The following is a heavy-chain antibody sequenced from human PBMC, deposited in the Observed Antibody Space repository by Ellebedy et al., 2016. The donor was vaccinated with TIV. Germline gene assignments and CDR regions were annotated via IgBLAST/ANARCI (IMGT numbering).Heavy chain of an antibody. J-gene: IGHJ5*02. Sequence: ASVKVSXXASGGTFSSYAISWVRQAPGQGLEWMGWISAYNSNTNYAQKLQGRVTMTTDTSTSTAYMELRSLRSDDTAVYYCARVPDGLVTGQLCWFDPWGQGTLVTVSS. V-gene: IGHV1-18*01. CDR2: ISAYNSNT. D-gene: IGHD3/OR15-3a*01. CDR3: ARVPDGLVTGQLCWFDP. CDR1: GGTFSSYA.